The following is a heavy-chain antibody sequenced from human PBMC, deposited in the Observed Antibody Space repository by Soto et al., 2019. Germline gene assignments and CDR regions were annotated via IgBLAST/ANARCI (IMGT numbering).Heavy chain of an antibody. Sequence: EVQLVESGGGLVQPGRSLRLSCAASGFTFDDYPMHWVRQAPGKGLEWVSRISWNSISIDYADSVKGRFTISRDNAKNSLYLQMSSLRAEDTALYYCAKGQFPRVPGALDYWGQGTLVTVSS. D-gene: IGHD2-2*01. CDR1: GFTFDDYP. V-gene: IGHV3-9*01. CDR3: AKGQFPRVPGALDY. J-gene: IGHJ4*02. CDR2: ISWNSISI.